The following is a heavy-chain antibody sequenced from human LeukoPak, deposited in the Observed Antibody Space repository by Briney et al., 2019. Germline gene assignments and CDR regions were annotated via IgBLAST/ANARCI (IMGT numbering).Heavy chain of an antibody. D-gene: IGHD3-22*01. J-gene: IGHJ3*02. CDR1: GVSITSGTYY. V-gene: IGHV4-61*02. Sequence: PSQTLSLTCTVSGVSITSGTYYWTWIRQPAGKGLEWIGRIYTSGSTNYNPSLKSRVTMSVDTSKNQFSLKLSSVTAADTAVYYCARVPNGYYYDSSGYYKTSGAFDIWGQGTMVTVSS. CDR2: IYTSGST. CDR3: ARVPNGYYYDSSGYYKTSGAFDI.